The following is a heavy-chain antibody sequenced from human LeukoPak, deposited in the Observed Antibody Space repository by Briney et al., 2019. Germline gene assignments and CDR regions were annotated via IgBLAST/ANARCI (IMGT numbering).Heavy chain of an antibody. D-gene: IGHD2-2*01. Sequence: HPGGSLRLSCAASGFTVSSNYMSWVRQAPGKGLEWVSVIYSGGSTYYADSVKGRFTISRDNSKNTLYLQMNSLRAEDTAVYYCAKTYFTSAEYYFDYWGQGTLVTVSS. CDR2: IYSGGST. CDR1: GFTVSSNY. J-gene: IGHJ4*02. CDR3: AKTYFTSAEYYFDY. V-gene: IGHV3-53*01.